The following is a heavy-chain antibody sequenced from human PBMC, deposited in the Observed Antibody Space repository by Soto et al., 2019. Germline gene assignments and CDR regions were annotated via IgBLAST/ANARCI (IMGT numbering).Heavy chain of an antibody. CDR3: AKGGRRWNQLKSKNNWFDP. J-gene: IGHJ5*02. Sequence: AGGSLRLSCAASGFTFNNYAMNWVRQAPGKGLEWVATISATGGSTYYADPVKGRFTISRDNSKNTLYLQMNSLRAEDTAVYYCAKGGRRWNQLKSKNNWFDPWGQGTLVTVSS. V-gene: IGHV3-23*01. D-gene: IGHD2-2*01. CDR1: GFTFNNYA. CDR2: ISATGGST.